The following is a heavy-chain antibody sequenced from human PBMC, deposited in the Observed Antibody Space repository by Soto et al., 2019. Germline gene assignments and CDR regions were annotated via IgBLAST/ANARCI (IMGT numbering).Heavy chain of an antibody. Sequence: GASVKVSCKASGYTYTSYAMHWVRQAPGQRLEWMGWINAGNGNTKYSQKFQGRVTITRDTSASTAYMELSSLRSEDTAVYYCARDRYDFWSGTMDVWGKGTTVTVSS. CDR2: INAGNGNT. D-gene: IGHD3-3*01. CDR3: ARDRYDFWSGTMDV. V-gene: IGHV1-3*01. J-gene: IGHJ6*03. CDR1: GYTYTSYA.